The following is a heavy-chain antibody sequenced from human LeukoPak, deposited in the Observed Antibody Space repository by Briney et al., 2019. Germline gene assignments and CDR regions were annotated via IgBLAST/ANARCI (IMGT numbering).Heavy chain of an antibody. V-gene: IGHV5-51*01. D-gene: IGHD6-6*01. CDR2: IYPGNSDT. Sequence: GESLKISCKGSGYSFTSYWIGWVRQMPGKGLEWMGIIYPGNSDTRYSPSFQGQVTISADKSISTAYLQWSSLKASDTAMYYCARMAPEYSRSSGLDYWGQGTLVTVSS. J-gene: IGHJ4*02. CDR1: GYSFTSYW. CDR3: ARMAPEYSRSSGLDY.